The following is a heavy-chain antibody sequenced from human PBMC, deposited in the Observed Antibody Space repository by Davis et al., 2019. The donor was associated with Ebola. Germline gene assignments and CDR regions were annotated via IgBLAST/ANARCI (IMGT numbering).Heavy chain of an antibody. D-gene: IGHD2-15*01. CDR3: ARGGDIVVVVAAFDYYGMDV. Sequence: GESLKISCAASGFTFSSYGMHWVRQAPGKGLEWVAVISYDGSNKYYADSVKGRFTISRDNSKNTLYLQMNSLRAEDTAVYYCARGGDIVVVVAAFDYYGMDVWGKGTTVTVSS. CDR1: GFTFSSYG. V-gene: IGHV3-30*03. J-gene: IGHJ6*04. CDR2: ISYDGSNK.